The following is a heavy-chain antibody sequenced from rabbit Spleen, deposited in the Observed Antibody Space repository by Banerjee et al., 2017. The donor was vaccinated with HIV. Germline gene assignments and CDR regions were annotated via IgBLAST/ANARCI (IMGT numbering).Heavy chain of an antibody. CDR2: IDPVFGIT. CDR3: ARDGAGGSYFAL. J-gene: IGHJ4*01. V-gene: IGHV1S7*01. D-gene: IGHD8-1*01. CDR1: GFTLKNYY. Sequence: QLEESAGGLVQPGGSLKLSCKASGFTLKNYYMNWVRQAPGKGLEWIGYIDPVFGITYYANWVNGRFSISRENAQNTVFLQMTSLTAADTATYFCARDGAGGSYFALWGPGTLVTV.